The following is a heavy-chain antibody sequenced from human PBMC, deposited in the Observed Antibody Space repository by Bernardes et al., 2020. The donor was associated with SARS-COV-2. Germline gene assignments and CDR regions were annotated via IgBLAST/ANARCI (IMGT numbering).Heavy chain of an antibody. V-gene: IGHV1-18*01. CDR1: DYTITTYG. CDR3: ALGYCGSTNCHTYYYMDV. Sequence: ASVKVSCKASDYTITTYGISWVRQAPGQGLEWMGWIDTYNDNTNYAQKFQGRVTMTTDTSTNTAYMELRSLRFDDTAVYYCALGYCGSTNCHTYYYMDVWGKGTTVTVSS. CDR2: IDTYNDNT. D-gene: IGHD2-2*01. J-gene: IGHJ6*03.